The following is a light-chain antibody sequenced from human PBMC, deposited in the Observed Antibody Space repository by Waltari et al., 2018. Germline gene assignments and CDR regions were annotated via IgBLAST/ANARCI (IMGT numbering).Light chain of an antibody. V-gene: IGKV4-1*01. CDR1: QTVLHSSSNKNY. CDR3: QQYLSSPPT. Sequence: DIVLTQSPDSLAVSLGERATINCKSSQTVLHSSSNKNYLAWYQQKPGQPPKLFIYWASTRESGVPDRFSGSGSGTDFTLTITSLQTEDAAVYHCQQYLSSPPTFGGGTKVEIK. J-gene: IGKJ4*01. CDR2: WAS.